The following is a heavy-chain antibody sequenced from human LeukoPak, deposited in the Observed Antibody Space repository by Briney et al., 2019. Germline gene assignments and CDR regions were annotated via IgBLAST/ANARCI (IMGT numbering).Heavy chain of an antibody. CDR1: GFTFSSYW. CDR3: ARVGPAAKRDAFDI. D-gene: IGHD3-10*01. J-gene: IGHJ3*02. V-gene: IGHV3-7*01. CDR2: IKQDGSEK. Sequence: GGSLRLSCAASGFTFSSYWMSWVRQAPGKGLEWVANIKQDGSEKYYVDSVKGRFTISRDNAKNSLYLQMNSLRPEDTAVYYCARVGPAAKRDAFDIWGQGTMVTVSS.